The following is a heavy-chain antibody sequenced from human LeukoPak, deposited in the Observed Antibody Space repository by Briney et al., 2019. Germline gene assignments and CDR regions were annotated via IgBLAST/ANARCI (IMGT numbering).Heavy chain of an antibody. CDR2: ISGSGSAM. J-gene: IGHJ4*02. CDR1: GFTFSSYS. CDR3: ARDAPSKIVGATTSDY. D-gene: IGHD1-26*01. Sequence: GGSLRLSCAASGFTFSSYSMNWVRRAPGKGLEWVSYISGSGSAMYYADSVKGRFTISRDNAKNSLYLQMNSLRAEDTAVYYCARDAPSKIVGATTSDYWGQGTLVTVSS. V-gene: IGHV3-48*01.